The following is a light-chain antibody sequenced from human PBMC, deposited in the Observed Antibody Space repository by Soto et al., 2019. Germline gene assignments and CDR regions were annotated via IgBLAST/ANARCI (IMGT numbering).Light chain of an antibody. CDR2: EVN. CDR1: SSDIGSYNR. V-gene: IGLV2-18*02. J-gene: IGLJ1*01. Sequence: QSVLTQPPSVSGSPGQSVAISCTGTSSDIGSYNRVSWYQKPSGTAPEVMIYEVNNRPSGVPDRFSGSKSGNTPSLTISGLQAEDEADYYCSSYTSSNTHVFGTGTKATVL. CDR3: SSYTSSNTHV.